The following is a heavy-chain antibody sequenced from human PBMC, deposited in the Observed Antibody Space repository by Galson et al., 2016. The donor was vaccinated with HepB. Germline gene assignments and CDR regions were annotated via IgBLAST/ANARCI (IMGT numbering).Heavy chain of an antibody. CDR2: IRHDGTDK. V-gene: IGHV3-7*03. J-gene: IGHJ4*02. D-gene: IGHD4-11*01. Sequence: SLRLSCAASGFTFSISWMSWVRQAPGKGLEWVASIRHDGTDKYYVDSVKGRFTVSRDNARNSLYLQMNSLRAEDTAVYYGVRYSPTTLDYWGQGTLVTVSS. CDR3: VRYSPTTLDY. CDR1: GFTFSISW.